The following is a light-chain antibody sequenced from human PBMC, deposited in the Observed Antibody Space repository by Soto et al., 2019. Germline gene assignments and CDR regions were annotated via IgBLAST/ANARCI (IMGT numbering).Light chain of an antibody. J-gene: IGKJ4*01. CDR3: QHYNNWPPLT. CDR1: QSVSSN. Sequence: EIVMTQSPATLSVSPGERATLSCRASQSVSSNLAWYQQKPGQAPRLLIYGASTRATGIPARFSGSWSGTEFTLSINSLQSEDFAVYYCQHYNNWPPLTFGGGTKVEIK. V-gene: IGKV3-15*01. CDR2: GAS.